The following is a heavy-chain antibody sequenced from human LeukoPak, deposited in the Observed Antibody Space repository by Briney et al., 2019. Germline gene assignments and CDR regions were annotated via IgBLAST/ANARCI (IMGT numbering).Heavy chain of an antibody. Sequence: ASVKVSCKASGYTFSSYGISWVRQARGQGLEWMGWISAYNGKTKYAQKLQGRVTMTTETTTSTAYMELRSLRSDDTAVYYCARDPEDYVWGTSFDYWGQGTLVTVSS. CDR2: ISAYNGKT. CDR1: GYTFSSYG. J-gene: IGHJ4*02. D-gene: IGHD3-16*01. CDR3: ARDPEDYVWGTSFDY. V-gene: IGHV1-18*01.